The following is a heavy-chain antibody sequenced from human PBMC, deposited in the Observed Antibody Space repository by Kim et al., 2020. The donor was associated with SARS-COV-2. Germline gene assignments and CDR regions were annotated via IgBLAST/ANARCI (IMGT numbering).Heavy chain of an antibody. CDR1: GYTFTSYG. J-gene: IGHJ4*02. V-gene: IGHV1-18*04. Sequence: ASVKVSCKASGYTFTSYGISWVRQAPGQGLEWMGWISAYNGNTNYAQKLQGRVTMTTDTSTSTAYMELRSLRSDDTAVYYCARFRNVLLWFGESAGGDYWGQGTLVTVSS. D-gene: IGHD3-10*01. CDR2: ISAYNGNT. CDR3: ARFRNVLLWFGESAGGDY.